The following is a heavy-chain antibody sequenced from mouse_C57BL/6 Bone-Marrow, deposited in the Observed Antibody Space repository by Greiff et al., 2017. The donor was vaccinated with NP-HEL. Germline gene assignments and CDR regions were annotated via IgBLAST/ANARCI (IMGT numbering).Heavy chain of an antibody. CDR2: INPNNGGT. CDR1: GYTFTDYN. V-gene: IGHV1-18*01. J-gene: IGHJ4*01. Sequence: VQLKESGPELVKPGASVKIPCKASGYTFTDYNMDWVKQSHGKSLEWIGDINPNNGGTIYNQKFKGKATLTVDKSSSTAYMELRSLTSEDTAVYYCARRGVYYYGSSPYAMDYWGQGTSVTVSS. CDR3: ARRGVYYYGSSPYAMDY. D-gene: IGHD1-1*01.